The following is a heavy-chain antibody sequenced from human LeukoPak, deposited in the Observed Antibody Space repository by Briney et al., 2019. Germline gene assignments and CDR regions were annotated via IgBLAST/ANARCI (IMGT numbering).Heavy chain of an antibody. D-gene: IGHD1-7*01. V-gene: IGHV4-4*09. CDR3: ARHTPTGTTGAVGAFDI. J-gene: IGHJ3*02. CDR1: GGSISSYY. Sequence: SETLSLTCTVYGGSISSYYWSWIRQPPGKGLEWIGYIYTSGSTNYNPSLKSRVTISVDTSKNQFSLKLSSVTAADTAAYYCARHTPTGTTGAVGAFDIWGQGTMVIVSS. CDR2: IYTSGST.